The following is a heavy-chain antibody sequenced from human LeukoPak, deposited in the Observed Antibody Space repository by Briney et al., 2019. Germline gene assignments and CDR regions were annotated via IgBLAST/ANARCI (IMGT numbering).Heavy chain of an antibody. CDR2: ISYDGSKK. V-gene: IGHV3-30*18. D-gene: IGHD4-17*01. J-gene: IGHJ4*02. CDR3: AEEPDYGDDYYFDY. CDR1: GFTFSNYG. Sequence: GGSLRLSCAASGFTFSNYGMHWVRQAPGKGLEWVAMISYDGSKKEYADSVKGRLTISRDKSKNTLYLHLNSLRPEDTAVYYCAEEPDYGDDYYFDYWGQGALVTVSS.